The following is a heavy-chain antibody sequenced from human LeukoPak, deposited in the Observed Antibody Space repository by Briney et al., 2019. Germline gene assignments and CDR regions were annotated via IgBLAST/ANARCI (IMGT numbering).Heavy chain of an antibody. CDR2: IYYSGST. Sequence: SQTLSLTCTVSGGSISSGDYYWSWIRQPPGKGLEWIGYIYYSGSTYYNPSLKSRVTISVDTSKNQFSLKLSSVTAADTAVYYCAWRDYYDSSGYLFWGQGTLVTVSS. CDR3: AWRDYYDSSGYLF. CDR1: GGSISSGDYY. D-gene: IGHD3-22*01. V-gene: IGHV4-30-4*01. J-gene: IGHJ4*02.